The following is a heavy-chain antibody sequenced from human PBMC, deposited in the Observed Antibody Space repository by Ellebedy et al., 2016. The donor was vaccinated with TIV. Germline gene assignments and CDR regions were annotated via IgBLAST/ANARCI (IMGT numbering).Heavy chain of an antibody. CDR1: GFSFSSYS. Sequence: GESLKIPCAASGFSFSSYSMNWVRLAPGKGPEWISYISGSGSPIAYADSVKGRFTISRDKARESVFLQMNSLRVEDTAVYYCAKGMDYFHYWGQGTLLTVSS. D-gene: IGHD5-24*01. J-gene: IGHJ4*02. CDR3: AKGMDYFHY. CDR2: ISGSGSPI. V-gene: IGHV3-48*01.